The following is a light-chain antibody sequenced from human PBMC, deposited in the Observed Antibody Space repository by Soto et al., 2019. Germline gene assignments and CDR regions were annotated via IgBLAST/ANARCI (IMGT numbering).Light chain of an antibody. CDR1: QTVSSN. CDR3: QQRSNWPPIT. CDR2: GTF. V-gene: IGKV3-15*01. J-gene: IGKJ5*01. Sequence: EVVMTQTRNHLSVPPAESTTLPSVASQTVSSNLAWYQQKPGQAPTLLLDGTFTRATGVPPRFSASRSGTEFTLTITSPQSEDFALYYCQQRSNWPPITFGQGTQLEIK.